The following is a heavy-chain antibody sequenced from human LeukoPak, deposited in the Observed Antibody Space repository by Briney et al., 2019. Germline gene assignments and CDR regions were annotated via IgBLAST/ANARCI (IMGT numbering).Heavy chain of an antibody. D-gene: IGHD3-10*01. Sequence: GGSLRLSCAASGFTFSSYAMSWVRQAPGKGLEWVSAIGGGGGSTYYADSVKGRFTISRDNSKNTLYLQMNSLRAEDTAVYYCAKDQYGSGSDYYYYGMDVWGQGTTVTVSS. CDR3: AKDQYGSGSDYYYYGMDV. V-gene: IGHV3-23*01. CDR2: IGGGGGST. J-gene: IGHJ6*02. CDR1: GFTFSSYA.